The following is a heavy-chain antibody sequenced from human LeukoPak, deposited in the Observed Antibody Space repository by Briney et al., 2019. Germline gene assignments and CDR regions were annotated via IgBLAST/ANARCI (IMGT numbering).Heavy chain of an antibody. J-gene: IGHJ4*01. D-gene: IGHD1-26*01. CDR2: ISGSGGST. CDR3: AKTQWKVGATDYFDY. V-gene: IGHV3-23*01. CDR1: GFTFSSYA. Sequence: PGGSLRLSCAASGFTFSSYAMTWVRQAPGKGLEWVSGISGSGGSTYYADSVKGRFTISRDNSKNTLFLQMDSLRAEDTAVYYCAKTQWKVGATDYFDYWGHGILVTVSS.